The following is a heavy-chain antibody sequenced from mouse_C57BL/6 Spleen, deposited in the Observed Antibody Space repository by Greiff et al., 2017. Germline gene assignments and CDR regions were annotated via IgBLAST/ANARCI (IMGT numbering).Heavy chain of an antibody. Sequence: QVQLQQSGAELVRPGSSVKLSCKASGYTFTSYWMHWVKQRPIQGLEWIGNIDPSDSETHYNQKFKDKATLTVDKSSSTAYMQLSSLTSEDSAVYYCARTYRNWYFDVWGTGTTVTVSS. J-gene: IGHJ1*03. CDR1: GYTFTSYW. CDR2: IDPSDSET. CDR3: ARTYRNWYFDV. V-gene: IGHV1-52*01. D-gene: IGHD2-14*01.